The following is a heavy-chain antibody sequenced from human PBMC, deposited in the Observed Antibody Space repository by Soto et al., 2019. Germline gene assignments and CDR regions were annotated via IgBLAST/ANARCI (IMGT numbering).Heavy chain of an antibody. D-gene: IGHD3-22*01. V-gene: IGHV4-59*01. Sequence: SETLSLTCTVSGGSISSYYWSWIRQPPGKGLGWIGYIYYSGSTSYKPSLKRRVTISVGTSKNQFSLKLSSVTAADTAVYYCARGAYYYDSSGYPTLDYWGQGTLVTVS. J-gene: IGHJ4*02. CDR2: IYYSGST. CDR1: GGSISSYY. CDR3: ARGAYYYDSSGYPTLDY.